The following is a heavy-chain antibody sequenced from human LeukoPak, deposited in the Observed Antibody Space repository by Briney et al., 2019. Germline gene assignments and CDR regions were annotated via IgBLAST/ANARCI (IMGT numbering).Heavy chain of an antibody. V-gene: IGHV3-21*04. D-gene: IGHD3-3*01. Sequence: GGSLRLSCAASGFTFSSYRMNWVRQAPGKRLEWVSSISSSSSYIYYADSVKGRFTISRDNAKNSLYLQMNSLRAEDTAVYYCARDEGYDFWSGRGAYYYYYMDVWGKGTTVTVSS. CDR2: ISSSSSYI. J-gene: IGHJ6*03. CDR3: ARDEGYDFWSGRGAYYYYYMDV. CDR1: GFTFSSYR.